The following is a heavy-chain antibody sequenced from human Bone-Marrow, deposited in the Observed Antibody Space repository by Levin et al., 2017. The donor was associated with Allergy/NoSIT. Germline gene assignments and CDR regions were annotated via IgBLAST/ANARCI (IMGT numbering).Heavy chain of an antibody. CDR3: ATEPITHDYDDGGFFFFHTFHL. CDR2: FDSEDAET. V-gene: IGHV1-24*01. Sequence: ASVKVSCKVSGKSLADLSMHWVRQAPGKGIEWIGGFDSEDAETIYAQTFQGRVTMTEDGPTNTAYMELSSLTSDDTATYYCATEPITHDYDDGGFFFFHTFHLWGQGTKVIVSS. J-gene: IGHJ3*01. CDR1: GKSLADLS. D-gene: IGHD3-22*01.